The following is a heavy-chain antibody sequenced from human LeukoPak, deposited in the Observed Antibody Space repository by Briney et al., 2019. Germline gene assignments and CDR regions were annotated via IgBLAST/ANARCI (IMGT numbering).Heavy chain of an antibody. CDR1: GGSISSSSYY. CDR3: APYIWSGYKFDY. V-gene: IGHV4-39*01. CDR2: IYYSGNT. Sequence: PSETLSLTCTVSGGSISSSSYYWGWIRQPPGKGLEWIGSIYYSGNTYYTPSLESRVTISVDTSKNQFSRKLSSLTAADTAVYYCAPYIWSGYKFDYWGQGTLVTVSS. D-gene: IGHD3-3*01. J-gene: IGHJ4*02.